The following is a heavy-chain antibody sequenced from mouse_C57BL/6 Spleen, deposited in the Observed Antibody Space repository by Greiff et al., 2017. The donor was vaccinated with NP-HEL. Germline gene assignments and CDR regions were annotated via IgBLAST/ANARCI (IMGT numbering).Heavy chain of an antibody. CDR1: GYTFTSYW. V-gene: IGHV1-50*01. CDR3: ACFYYYGSSYAMDY. D-gene: IGHD1-1*01. J-gene: IGHJ4*01. Sequence: QVQLQQPGAELVKPGASVKLSCKASGYTFTSYWMQWVKQRPGQGLEWIGEIDPSDSYTNYNKKFKGKATLTVDTSSSTAYKQLSSLTSEDSAVYYCACFYYYGSSYAMDYWGQGTSVTVSS. CDR2: IDPSDSYT.